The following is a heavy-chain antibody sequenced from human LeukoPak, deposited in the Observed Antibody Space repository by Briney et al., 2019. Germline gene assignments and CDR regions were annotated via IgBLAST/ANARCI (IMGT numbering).Heavy chain of an antibody. V-gene: IGHV4-4*07. CDR3: ERDFNDYYYYYYMDV. J-gene: IGHJ6*03. CDR2: IYTSGST. CDR1: GGSISSYY. Sequence: SETLSLTCTVSGGSISSYYWSWIRQPAGKGLEWIGRIYTSGSTNYNPSLKSRVTMSADTSKNQFSLKLSSVTAADTAVYYCERDFNDYYYYYYMDVWGKGTTVTVSS. D-gene: IGHD1-1*01.